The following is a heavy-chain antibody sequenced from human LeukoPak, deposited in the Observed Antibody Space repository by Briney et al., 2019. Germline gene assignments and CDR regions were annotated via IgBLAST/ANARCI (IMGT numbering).Heavy chain of an antibody. V-gene: IGHV3-74*01. Sequence: PGGSLRLSCAASGFTFSNYWMHWVRQAPGKGLVWVSGINSDGSNTNYADSAKGRFTISRDNAKNTLYLQMNSLRAEDTAVYYCAREATYYYESSEGFDPWGQGALVTVSS. J-gene: IGHJ5*02. CDR1: GFTFSNYW. CDR3: AREATYYYESSEGFDP. CDR2: INSDGSNT. D-gene: IGHD3-22*01.